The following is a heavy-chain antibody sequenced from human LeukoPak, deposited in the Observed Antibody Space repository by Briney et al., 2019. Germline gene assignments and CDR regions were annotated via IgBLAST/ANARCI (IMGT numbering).Heavy chain of an antibody. V-gene: IGHV4-59*08. Sequence: SETLSLTCTVSGGSISTYYWSWIRQPPGKGLEWIGYIYYSGSTSYSPSLKSRVTISVDTSKNQFSLKLSSVAAADTAVYYCARHAAHRNFDYWGQGTLATVSS. CDR1: GGSISTYY. D-gene: IGHD6-25*01. CDR2: IYYSGST. J-gene: IGHJ4*02. CDR3: ARHAAHRNFDY.